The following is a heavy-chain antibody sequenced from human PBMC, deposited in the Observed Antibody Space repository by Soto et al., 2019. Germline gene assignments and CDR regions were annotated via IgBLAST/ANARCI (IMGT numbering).Heavy chain of an antibody. CDR1: GGTFSTSA. V-gene: IGHV1-69*06. Sequence: QVQLVRSGAEVMRPGSSVKVSCEASGGTFSTSAISWVRQAPGQGLEWMGGIIPIFGTANYPQKFQGRVTITADKSTSTAYMEVSSLRTEDTAVYYCARVSSSGWFYFEYWGQGTLVTVSS. D-gene: IGHD6-19*01. J-gene: IGHJ4*02. CDR3: ARVSSSGWFYFEY. CDR2: IIPIFGTA.